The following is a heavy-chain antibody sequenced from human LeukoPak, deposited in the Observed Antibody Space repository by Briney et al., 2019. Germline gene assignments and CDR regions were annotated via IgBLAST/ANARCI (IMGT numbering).Heavy chain of an antibody. CDR1: GYTFTSYG. D-gene: IGHD3-10*01. Sequence: VASVKVSCKASGYTFTSYGISWVRQAPGQGLEWMGWISAYNGNTNYAQKLQGRVTMTTDTSTSTAYMELRSLRSDDTAVYYCARDYYGSGSYQPDYYYGMDVWGQGPRSPSP. CDR3: ARDYYGSGSYQPDYYYGMDV. CDR2: ISAYNGNT. J-gene: IGHJ6*02. V-gene: IGHV1-18*01.